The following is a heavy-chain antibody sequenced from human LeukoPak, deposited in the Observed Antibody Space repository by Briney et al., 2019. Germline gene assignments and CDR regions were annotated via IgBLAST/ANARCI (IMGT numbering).Heavy chain of an antibody. CDR2: IYTSGST. V-gene: IGHV4-4*07. CDR1: GGSISSYY. Sequence: SETLSLTCTVSGGSISSYYWSWIRQPAGKGLEWIGRIYTSGSTNYNPSLKSRVTISVDKSKNQFSLKLSSVTAADTAVYYCARAPPEYSGTFFDCWGQGTLVTVSS. CDR3: ARAPPEYSGTFFDC. J-gene: IGHJ4*02. D-gene: IGHD6-6*01.